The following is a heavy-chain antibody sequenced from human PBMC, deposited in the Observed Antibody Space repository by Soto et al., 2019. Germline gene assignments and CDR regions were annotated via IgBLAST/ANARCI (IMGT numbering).Heavy chain of an antibody. J-gene: IGHJ4*02. CDR1: GYIFTSYW. Sequence: GESLKISCKVSGYIFTSYWIGWVLQIPGKGLEWIGIIYPGDSDTRYSPSFQGQVTISADKSISTAYLQWSSLKASDTAMYYCARLNHERWLQLATTYFDYWGQGTLVTVSS. V-gene: IGHV5-51*01. CDR3: ARLNHERWLQLATTYFDY. D-gene: IGHD5-12*01. CDR2: IYPGDSDT.